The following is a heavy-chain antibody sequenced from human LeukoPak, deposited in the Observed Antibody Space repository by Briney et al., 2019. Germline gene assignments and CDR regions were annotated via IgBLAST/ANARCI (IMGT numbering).Heavy chain of an antibody. Sequence: GGSLRLSCVASGFIFRNYAMSWVRRAPGKGLEWVSTIHGRTFYADSVKGRFTISRDDSRSTLYLQMDNLRAEDTALYYCAKDQTGDGYNSIWGQGTLVTVSS. CDR1: GFIFRNYA. J-gene: IGHJ4*02. CDR3: AKDQTGDGYNSI. V-gene: IGHV3-23*01. D-gene: IGHD5-24*01. CDR2: IHGRT.